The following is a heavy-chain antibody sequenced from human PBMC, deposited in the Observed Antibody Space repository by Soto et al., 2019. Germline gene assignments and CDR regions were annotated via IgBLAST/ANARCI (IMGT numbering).Heavy chain of an antibody. J-gene: IGHJ3*02. D-gene: IGHD6-13*01. CDR3: AKDHSSSSWYLGSAFDI. Sequence: EVQLLESGGGLVQPGGSLRLSCAASGFTFSSYAMSWVRQAPGKGLEWVSAISGSGGSTYYADSVKGRFTISRDNSKNTLYLQMNSLRAEDTAVYYCAKDHSSSSWYLGSAFDIWGQGTMVTVSS. V-gene: IGHV3-23*01. CDR2: ISGSGGST. CDR1: GFTFSSYA.